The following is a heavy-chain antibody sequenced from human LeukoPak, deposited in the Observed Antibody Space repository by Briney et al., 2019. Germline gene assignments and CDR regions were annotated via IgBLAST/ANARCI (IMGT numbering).Heavy chain of an antibody. CDR2: ISYDGSNK. J-gene: IGHJ4*02. V-gene: IGHV3-30*18. Sequence: PGRSLRLSCAVSGFTFSSYAMHWVRQAPGKGLEWVAIISYDGSNKFYADSVKGRFTISRDNSKNTLFLQMDSLRAEDTAVYYCAKDQSDYAGYYFDYWGQGTLVTVSS. CDR3: AKDQSDYAGYYFDY. D-gene: IGHD4-17*01. CDR1: GFTFSSYA.